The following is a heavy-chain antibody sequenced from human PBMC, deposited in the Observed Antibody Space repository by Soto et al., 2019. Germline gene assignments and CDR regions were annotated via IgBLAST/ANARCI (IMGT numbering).Heavy chain of an antibody. CDR1: SASLSSSTYY. J-gene: IGHJ4*02. CDR2: IYYSGNT. D-gene: IGHD6-6*01. Sequence: KLPETLSLTCSVSSASLSSSTYYWSWIRQPPGRGPEWIGSIYYSGNTYYKPSLKSRVSISIDTSRNQFSLKLTSVTAADTGVYYCASSSPFHYWGPGILVTVSS. V-gene: IGHV4-39*01. CDR3: ASSSPFHY.